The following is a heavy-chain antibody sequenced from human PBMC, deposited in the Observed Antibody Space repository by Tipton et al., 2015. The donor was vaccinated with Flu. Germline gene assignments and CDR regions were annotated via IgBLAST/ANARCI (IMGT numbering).Heavy chain of an antibody. D-gene: IGHD7-27*01. Sequence: SLRLSCTASGFSFTTSWMHWVRQAPGKGLEWLSYISSSGSTISYADSVRGRFTISRDNAKNSLYLQLNSLRAEDTALYYCATLTGDDYWGQGDLVTVSS. CDR1: GFSFTTSW. V-gene: IGHV3-48*03. CDR3: ATLTGDDY. CDR2: ISSSGSTI. J-gene: IGHJ4*02.